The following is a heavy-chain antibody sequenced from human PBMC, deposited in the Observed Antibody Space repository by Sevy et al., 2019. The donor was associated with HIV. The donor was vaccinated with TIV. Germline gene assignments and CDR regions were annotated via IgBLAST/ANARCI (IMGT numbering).Heavy chain of an antibody. CDR2: IYTSGST. J-gene: IGHJ3*02. D-gene: IGHD3-3*01. Sequence: SETLSLTCTVSGGSISSYYWSWIRQPAGKGLEWIGRIYTSGSTNYNPSLKSRVTMSVDTSKNQFYLKLSSVTAADTAVYYCARDYYYDFWSGYSPDAFDIWGQGTMVTVSS. V-gene: IGHV4-4*07. CDR3: ARDYYYDFWSGYSPDAFDI. CDR1: GGSISSYY.